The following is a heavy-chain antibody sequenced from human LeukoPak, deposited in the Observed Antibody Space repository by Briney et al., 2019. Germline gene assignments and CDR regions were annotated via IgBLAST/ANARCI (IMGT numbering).Heavy chain of an antibody. J-gene: IGHJ5*02. CDR1: GYTFTSYG. V-gene: IGHV1-69*13. CDR3: ARERLPDYYDSSAYRPFDP. CDR2: IIPIFGTA. D-gene: IGHD3-22*01. Sequence: GASVNVSFKASGYTFTSYGISWVRQAPGQGLEWMGGIIPIFGTANYAQKFQGRVTITADESTSTAYMELSSLRSEDTAVYYCARERLPDYYDSSAYRPFDPWGQGTLVTVSS.